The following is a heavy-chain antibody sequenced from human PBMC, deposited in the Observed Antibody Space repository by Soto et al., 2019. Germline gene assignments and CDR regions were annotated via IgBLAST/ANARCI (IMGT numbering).Heavy chain of an antibody. J-gene: IGHJ4*02. Sequence: SETLSLTCAVYGGSFSGYYWSWIRQPPGKGLEWIGYIYYSGSTNYNPSLKSRVTISVDTSKNQFSLKLSSVTAADTAVYYCARDRDYCSGGSCYRYFDYWGQGTLVTVSS. D-gene: IGHD2-15*01. CDR2: IYYSGST. CDR3: ARDRDYCSGGSCYRYFDY. CDR1: GGSFSGYY. V-gene: IGHV4-59*01.